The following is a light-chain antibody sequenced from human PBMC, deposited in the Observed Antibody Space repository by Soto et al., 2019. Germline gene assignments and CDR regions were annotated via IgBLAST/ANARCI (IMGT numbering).Light chain of an antibody. CDR1: YSDIGAFDS. Sequence: QSVLAQPASVSGSPGQSITVSCTGTYSDIGAFDSVSWYQHHPGRAPKLLIFGVNRRPSGISYRFSASKSGNTASLTISGLQAEDEADYYCTSYTKDTTYVFGTRTKVTVL. CDR2: GVN. J-gene: IGLJ1*01. V-gene: IGLV2-14*01. CDR3: TSYTKDTTYV.